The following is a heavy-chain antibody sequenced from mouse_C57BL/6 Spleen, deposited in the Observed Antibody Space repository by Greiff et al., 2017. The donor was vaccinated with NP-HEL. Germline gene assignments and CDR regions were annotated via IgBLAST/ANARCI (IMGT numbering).Heavy chain of an antibody. CDR1: GFTFSSYT. J-gene: IGHJ4*01. D-gene: IGHD1-1*01. V-gene: IGHV5-9*01. CDR2: ISGGGGNT. CDR3: ARPHYYGLNPYAMDY. Sequence: EVHLVESGGGLVKPGGSLKLSCAASGFTFSSYTMSWVRQTPEKRLEWVATISGGGGNTYYPDSVKGRFTISRDNAKNTLYLQMSSLRSEDTALYYCARPHYYGLNPYAMDYWGQGTSVTVSS.